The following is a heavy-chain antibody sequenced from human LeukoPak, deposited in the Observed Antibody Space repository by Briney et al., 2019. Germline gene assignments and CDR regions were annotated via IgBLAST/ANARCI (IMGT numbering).Heavy chain of an antibody. CDR2: INPNSGGT. J-gene: IGHJ6*03. CDR1: GYTFTGYY. CDR3: ARAVVVGYYYYYMDV. Sequence: ASVKVSCKASGYTFTGYYMHWVRQAPGQGLEWMGWINPNSGGTNYAQKFQGRVTMTRDTSISTAYMELSRLRSDDTAVYYCARAVVVGYYYYYMDVWGKGTTVTVSS. V-gene: IGHV1-2*02. D-gene: IGHD2-21*01.